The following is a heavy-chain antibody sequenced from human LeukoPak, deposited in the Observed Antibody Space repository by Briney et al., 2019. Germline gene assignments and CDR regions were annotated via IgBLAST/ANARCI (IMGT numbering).Heavy chain of an antibody. Sequence: SETLSLTCAVSGGSFSGYYWTWIRQPPGKGLEWIGEINHSGSANYNPSLKSRVTISLDTSKNQFSLKLSSVTAADTAVYYCARVFRITMIVVVTPNSYYFDYWGQGTLVTVSS. CDR1: GGSFSGYY. D-gene: IGHD3-22*01. J-gene: IGHJ4*02. CDR2: INHSGSA. CDR3: ARVFRITMIVVVTPNSYYFDY. V-gene: IGHV4-34*01.